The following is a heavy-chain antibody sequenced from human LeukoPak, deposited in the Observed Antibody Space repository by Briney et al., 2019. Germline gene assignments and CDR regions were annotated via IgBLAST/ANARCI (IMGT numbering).Heavy chain of an antibody. CDR2: INHSGST. CDR1: GGSFSGYY. Sequence: PSQTLSLTCAVYGGSFSGYYWSWIRQPPGKGLEWIGEINHSGSTNYNPSLKSRVTISVDTSKNQFSLKLSSVTAADTAVYYCARLDIAAAGRVNWFDPWGQGTLVTVSS. J-gene: IGHJ5*02. CDR3: ARLDIAAAGRVNWFDP. D-gene: IGHD6-13*01. V-gene: IGHV4-34*01.